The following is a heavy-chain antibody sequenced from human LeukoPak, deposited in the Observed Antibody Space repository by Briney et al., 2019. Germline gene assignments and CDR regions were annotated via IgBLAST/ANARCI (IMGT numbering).Heavy chain of an antibody. Sequence: SETLSLTCAVYGGSFSGYYWSWIRQPPGKGLEWMGEINHSGSTNYNPSLKSRVTISVDTSKNQFSLKLSSVTAADTAVYYCARGLRYYGSGSRFDYWGQGTLVTVSS. CDR1: GGSFSGYY. V-gene: IGHV4-34*01. CDR2: INHSGST. J-gene: IGHJ4*02. D-gene: IGHD3-10*01. CDR3: ARGLRYYGSGSRFDY.